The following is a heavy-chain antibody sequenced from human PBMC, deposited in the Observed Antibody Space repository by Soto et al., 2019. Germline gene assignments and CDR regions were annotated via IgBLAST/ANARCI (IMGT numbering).Heavy chain of an antibody. V-gene: IGHV1-69*06. Sequence: QVQLVQSGAEVKKPGSSVKVSCKASGDTFSSYAINCVRQAPGHGLECMGGIIPIFGTANYAQKFQGRVTITADKATTTAYMEVSSLKSENTAVYYSARGDYDFWSGYVHYGKDVWGQGTTVTVS. CDR3: ARGDYDFWSGYVHYGKDV. D-gene: IGHD3-3*01. CDR1: GDTFSSYA. J-gene: IGHJ6*02. CDR2: IIPIFGTA.